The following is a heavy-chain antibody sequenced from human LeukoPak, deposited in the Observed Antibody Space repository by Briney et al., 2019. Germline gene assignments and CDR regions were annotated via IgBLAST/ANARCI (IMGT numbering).Heavy chain of an antibody. CDR2: INWNGGST. Sequence: GGSLRLSCAASGFTFDDYGMSWVRQAPGKGLEWVSGINWNGGSTGYADSVKGRFTISRDNAKNSLYLQMNSLRAEDTALYYCARAGGGYHLFLNAFDIWGQGTMVTVSP. J-gene: IGHJ3*02. CDR1: GFTFDDYG. V-gene: IGHV3-20*04. CDR3: ARAGGGYHLFLNAFDI. D-gene: IGHD2-2*01.